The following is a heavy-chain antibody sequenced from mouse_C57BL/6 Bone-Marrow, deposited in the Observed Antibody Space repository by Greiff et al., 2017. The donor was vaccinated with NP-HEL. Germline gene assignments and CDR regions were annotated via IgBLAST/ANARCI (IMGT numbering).Heavy chain of an antibody. CDR1: GYSITSGYY. D-gene: IGHD3-2*02. V-gene: IGHV3-6*01. CDR2: ISYDGSN. CDR3: AREAAQATFLFAY. J-gene: IGHJ3*01. Sequence: ESGPGLVKPSQSLSLTCSVTGYSITSGYYWNWIRQFPGNKLEWMGYISYDGSNNYNPSLKNRISITRDTSKNQFFLKLNSVTTEDTATYYCAREAAQATFLFAYWGQGTLVTVSA.